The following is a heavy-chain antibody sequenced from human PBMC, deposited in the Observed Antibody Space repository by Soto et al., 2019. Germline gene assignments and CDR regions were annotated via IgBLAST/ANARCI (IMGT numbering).Heavy chain of an antibody. J-gene: IGHJ4*02. CDR1: GYAFTTYG. Sequence: QVHLVQSGAEVKKPGASVKVSCKGSGYAFTTYGITWVRQAPGQGLEWMGWIGAHNGNTNYAQKLQGRVTVTRDTSTSTAYMELRGLRSDDTAVYYCARGRYGDYWGQGALVTVSS. CDR3: ARGRYGDY. V-gene: IGHV1-18*01. D-gene: IGHD1-1*01. CDR2: IGAHNGNT.